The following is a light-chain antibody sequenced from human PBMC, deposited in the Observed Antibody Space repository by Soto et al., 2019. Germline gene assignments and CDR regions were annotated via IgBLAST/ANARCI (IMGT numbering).Light chain of an antibody. CDR3: LQDYSYPLT. J-gene: IGKJ1*01. CDR1: QGIRNN. V-gene: IGKV1-6*01. Sequence: AIQMTQSPSSLSASVGDRVTITCRASQGIRNNLGWYQQKPGKTHKHINYAASSLQSGVTSGFSGSGSGTDFTLSIDNLQPEDFATYYCLQDYSYPLTFGQGTKV. CDR2: AAS.